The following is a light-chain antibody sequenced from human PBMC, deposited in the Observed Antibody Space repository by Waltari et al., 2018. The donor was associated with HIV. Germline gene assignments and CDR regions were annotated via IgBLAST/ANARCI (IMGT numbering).Light chain of an antibody. CDR1: NSDIGTYDY. V-gene: IGLV2-8*01. CDR2: EVT. J-gene: IGLJ2*01. Sequence: QSALTQPPSAYGSPRQSVTPSCTRSNSDIGTYDYVSWYQLHPGKAPKLVISEVTKRPSGVSDRFSGSKSANTAFLTVSGLQAEDEADYYCSSFADRDGFYVLFGGGTRLTVL. CDR3: SSFADRDGFYVL.